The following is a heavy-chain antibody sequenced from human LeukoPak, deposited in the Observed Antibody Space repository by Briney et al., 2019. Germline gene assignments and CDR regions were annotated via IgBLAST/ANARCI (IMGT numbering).Heavy chain of an antibody. Sequence: GGSLRLSCAASGFTFSSYDMNWVRQAPGKGLEWVSSISTSSSYIYYADSVKGRFTISRDNAKNSLYLQMNSLRAEDTAVYYCAKVVVPAAIPGGYFDYWGQGTLVTVSS. CDR1: GFTFSSYD. CDR3: AKVVVPAAIPGGYFDY. J-gene: IGHJ4*02. D-gene: IGHD2-2*02. CDR2: ISTSSSYI. V-gene: IGHV3-21*01.